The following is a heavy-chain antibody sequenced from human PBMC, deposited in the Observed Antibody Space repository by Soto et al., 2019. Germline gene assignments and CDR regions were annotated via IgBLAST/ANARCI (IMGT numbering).Heavy chain of an antibody. Sequence: QLQLQESGPGLVKPSETLSLTCTVSGGSIISTDYYWGWIRQPPGEGLEWIGNIHYSGTTYYIPALESRDTMSGTSAKHQLSPRLSSMTAADTAINYCTDMRGQWLPRDWGQGIVVTVSS. D-gene: IGHD6-19*01. J-gene: IGHJ1*01. CDR2: IHYSGTT. V-gene: IGHV4-39*03. CDR1: GGSIISTDYY. CDR3: TDMRGQWLPRD.